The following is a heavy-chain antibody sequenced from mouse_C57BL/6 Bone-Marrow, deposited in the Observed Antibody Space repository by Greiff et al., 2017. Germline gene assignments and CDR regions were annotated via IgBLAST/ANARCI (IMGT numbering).Heavy chain of an antibody. V-gene: IGHV14-4*01. CDR1: GFNIKDDY. Sequence: EVQLQQSGAELVRPGASVKLSCKASGFNIKDDYMHWVKQRPEQGLEWIGWIDPENGDTEYASKFQGKATITADKSSNTAYLQLSSLTSEDTAVYYCTTGIYYDYDEGDYWGQGTTLTVSS. J-gene: IGHJ2*01. CDR3: TTGIYYDYDEGDY. D-gene: IGHD2-4*01. CDR2: IDPENGDT.